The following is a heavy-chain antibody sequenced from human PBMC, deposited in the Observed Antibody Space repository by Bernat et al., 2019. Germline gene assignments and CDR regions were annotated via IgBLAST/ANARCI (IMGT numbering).Heavy chain of an antibody. CDR2: TCYDGSNK. D-gene: IGHD5-18*01. Sequence: QVQLVESGGGVVQPGRSLRLSCAPSGFTFSTYGMQWVRQAPGKGLEWLALTCYDGSNKYYADSVKGRFTISRDNSKNTLYLQMNSLRVEDTAVYYCARDNGYSNGHGFDIWGQGTMVTVSS. CDR1: GFTFSTYG. CDR3: ARDNGYSNGHGFDI. V-gene: IGHV3-33*01. J-gene: IGHJ3*02.